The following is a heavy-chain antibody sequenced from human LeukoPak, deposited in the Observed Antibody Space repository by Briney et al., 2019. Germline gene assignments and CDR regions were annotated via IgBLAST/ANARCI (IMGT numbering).Heavy chain of an antibody. D-gene: IGHD6-13*01. J-gene: IGHJ4*02. CDR1: GFTVSGND. CDR2: IYSGGST. V-gene: IGHV3-66*01. Sequence: WGSLRLSCAASGFTVSGNDMSWVGQAPGKGLEWVSVIYSGGSTYYADYVKGRFTISRDNYKNTLYLQMNSRRAEDTAVYYCVRGAYSSSWLNFDYWGQGTLVTVSS. CDR3: VRGAYSSSWLNFDY.